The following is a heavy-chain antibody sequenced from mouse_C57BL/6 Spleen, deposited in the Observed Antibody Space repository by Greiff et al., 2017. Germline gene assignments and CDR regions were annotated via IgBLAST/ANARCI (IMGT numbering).Heavy chain of an antibody. D-gene: IGHD3-1*01. CDR3: ARSGAMDD. CDR1: GYTFTSYW. V-gene: IGHV1-61*01. Sequence: VQLKQPGAELVRPGSSVKLSCKASGYTFTSYWMDWVRQRPGQGLEWIGNIYPSDSETHYNQKFKDKATLTVDKSSSTAYMQLSSLTSEDSAVYYCARSGAMDDWGQGTSVTVSS. CDR2: IYPSDSET. J-gene: IGHJ4*01.